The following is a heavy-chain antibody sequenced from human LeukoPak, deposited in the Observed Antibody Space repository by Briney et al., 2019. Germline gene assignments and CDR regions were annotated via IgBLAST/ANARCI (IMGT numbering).Heavy chain of an antibody. V-gene: IGHV3-21*05. CDR2: ISSSGSYI. CDR3: ARDQRMSTMIVVASAFDI. Sequence: GGSLRLSCAASGFTFSSYEMNWARQAPGKGLKWVSYISSSGSYIYYADSVKGRFTISRDNAKNSLYLQMNSLRAEDTAVYYCARDQRMSTMIVVASAFDIWGQGTMVTVSS. J-gene: IGHJ3*02. D-gene: IGHD3-22*01. CDR1: GFTFSSYE.